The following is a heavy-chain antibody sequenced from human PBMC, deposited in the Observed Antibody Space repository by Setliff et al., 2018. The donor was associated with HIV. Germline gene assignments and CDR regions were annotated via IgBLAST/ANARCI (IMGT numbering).Heavy chain of an antibody. CDR1: GGSFSSYY. V-gene: IGHV4-59*01. CDR2: LYHSGSA. J-gene: IGHJ5*02. D-gene: IGHD3-22*01. Sequence: SETLSLTCAVYGGSFSSYYWSWIRQPPGKGLEWIGYLYHSGSANYNPSLKSRVTISGDTSKNQFSLKLSSVTAADTAIYYCTRVRLLYSDSSPVWFDPWGQGTLVTVSS. CDR3: TRVRLLYSDSSPVWFDP.